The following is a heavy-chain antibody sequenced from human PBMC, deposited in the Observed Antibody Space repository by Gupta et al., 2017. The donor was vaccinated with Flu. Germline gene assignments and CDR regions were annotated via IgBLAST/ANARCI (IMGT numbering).Heavy chain of an antibody. J-gene: IGHJ4*02. CDR1: AYTFTGYY. CDR2: INPNSGGT. Sequence: QVQLFQSGAQQPKPAASVHTSCKASAYTFTGYYMHWVRQAPGQGLEWMGWINPNSGGTNYAQKFQGRVTMTRDTSISTAYMELSRLRSDDTAVYYCARRVYYYDSSGYSFDYWGQGTLVTVSS. CDR3: ARRVYYYDSSGYSFDY. V-gene: IGHV1-2*02. D-gene: IGHD3-22*01.